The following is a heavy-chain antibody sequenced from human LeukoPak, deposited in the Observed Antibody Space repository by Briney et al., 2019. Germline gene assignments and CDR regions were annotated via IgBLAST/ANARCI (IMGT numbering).Heavy chain of an antibody. CDR1: GFTFRNYG. Sequence: GGSLRLSCAAYGFTFRNYGIHWVRQAPGKGLEWVAFVRYDSTKKYYADSVKGRFTISRDNFKNTLDLQMNGLRPEDTAVYHCAKDEATIGYSYYYMDVWGKGTMVTISS. CDR2: VRYDSTKK. D-gene: IGHD5-12*01. J-gene: IGHJ6*03. V-gene: IGHV3-30*02. CDR3: AKDEATIGYSYYYMDV.